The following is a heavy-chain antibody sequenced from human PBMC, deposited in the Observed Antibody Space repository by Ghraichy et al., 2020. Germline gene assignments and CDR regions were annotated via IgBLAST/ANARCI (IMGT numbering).Heavy chain of an antibody. CDR3: ARGGSPHSSGLSYWFDP. CDR1: GFTFSSYA. V-gene: IGHV3-23*01. Sequence: GGSLRLSCAASGFTFSSYAMSWVRQAPGKGLEWVSAISGSGGSTYYADSVKGRFTISRDNSKNTLYLQMNSLRAEDTAVYYCARGGSPHSSGLSYWFDPWGQGTLVTVSS. D-gene: IGHD6-19*01. CDR2: ISGSGGST. J-gene: IGHJ5*02.